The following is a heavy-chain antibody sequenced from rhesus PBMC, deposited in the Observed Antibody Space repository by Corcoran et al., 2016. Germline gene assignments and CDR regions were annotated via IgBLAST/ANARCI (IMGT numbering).Heavy chain of an antibody. V-gene: IGHV4-165*02. CDR2: IGGSGGNA. CDR3: ARFSGYYPDFDY. J-gene: IGHJ4*01. D-gene: IGHD3-28*01. Sequence: QVQLQQSGPGLVKRSETLSLTCAVSGRSITGFSRNRIRKPPGKGLEWIGYIGGSGGNAYDTASHKSLVTISTDTSKNQFSLKLTSVTAAATALYYCARFSGYYPDFDYWGQGVLVTVSS. CDR1: GRSITGFS.